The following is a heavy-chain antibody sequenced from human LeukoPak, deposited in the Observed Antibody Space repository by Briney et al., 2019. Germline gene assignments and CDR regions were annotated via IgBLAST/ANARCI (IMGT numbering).Heavy chain of an antibody. V-gene: IGHV4-39*07. J-gene: IGHJ4*02. CDR1: SGSISSSTYY. D-gene: IGHD5-24*01. CDR2: IYYTGST. CDR3: ARAVGTDGYNLWVY. Sequence: PSETLSLTCTVSSGSISSSTYYWGWIRQPPGKGLEWIGTIYYTGSTYYNPSLKSRVTISVDTSKNQFSLKLTSMTAADTAVYYCARAVGTDGYNLWVYWGQGTLVTVSS.